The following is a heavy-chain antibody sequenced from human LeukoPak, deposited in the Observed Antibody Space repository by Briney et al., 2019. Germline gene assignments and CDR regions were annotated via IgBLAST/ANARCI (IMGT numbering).Heavy chain of an antibody. CDR3: TRRRNYLSHFDY. CDR2: INHSGST. CDR1: GGSFSGYY. J-gene: IGHJ4*02. Sequence: SETLSLTCTVYGGSFSGYYWNWIRQPPGKGLEWIGEINHSGSTNYNPSLKSRVTISVDTSKNQFSLKLSSVTAADTAVYYCTRRRNYLSHFDYWGQGTLVTVSS. D-gene: IGHD1-7*01. V-gene: IGHV4-34*01.